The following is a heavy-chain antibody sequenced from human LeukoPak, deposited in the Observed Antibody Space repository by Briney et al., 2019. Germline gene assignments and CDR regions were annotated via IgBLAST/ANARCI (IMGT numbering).Heavy chain of an antibody. CDR2: ISAYNGNT. J-gene: IGHJ4*02. Sequence: ASVKVSCKASGYTFTSYGISWVRQAPGQGLEGMGWISAYNGNTNYAQKLQGSVTITTNTSTSTAYMELRSLRSDDTAVYYCARNLIDTDYWGQGTLVTVSS. CDR1: GYTFTSYG. V-gene: IGHV1-18*01. CDR3: ARNLIDTDY. D-gene: IGHD2-8*01.